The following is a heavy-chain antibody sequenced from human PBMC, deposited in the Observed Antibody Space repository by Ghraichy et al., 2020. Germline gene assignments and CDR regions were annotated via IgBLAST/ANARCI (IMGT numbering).Heavy chain of an antibody. V-gene: IGHV3-66*01. D-gene: IGHD2-21*01. CDR3: ARESCGGDCYSGGYYYYYMDV. J-gene: IGHJ6*03. Sequence: GGSLRLSCAASGFTVSSNYMSWVRQAPGKGLEWVSVIYSGGSTYYADSVKGRFTISRDNSKNTLYLQMNSLRAEDTAVYYCARESCGGDCYSGGYYYYYMDVWGKGTTVTVSS. CDR1: GFTVSSNY. CDR2: IYSGGST.